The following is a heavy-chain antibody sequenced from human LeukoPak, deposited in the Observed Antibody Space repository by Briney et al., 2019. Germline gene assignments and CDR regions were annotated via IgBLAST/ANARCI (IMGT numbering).Heavy chain of an antibody. J-gene: IGHJ4*02. V-gene: IGHV3-30-3*01. CDR2: ISYDGSNK. CDR1: GFTFSSYA. CDR3: ARDYSGATTLIASGY. D-gene: IGHD1-26*01. Sequence: PGGSLRLSCAASGFTFSSYAMHWVRQAPGKGLEWAAVISYDGSNKYYADSVKGRFTISRDNSKNTLYLQMNSLRAEDTAVYYCARDYSGATTLIASGYWGQGTLVTVSS.